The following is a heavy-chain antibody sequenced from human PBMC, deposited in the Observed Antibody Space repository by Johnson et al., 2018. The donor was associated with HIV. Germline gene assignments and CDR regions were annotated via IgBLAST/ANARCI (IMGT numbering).Heavy chain of an antibody. CDR2: ISYDGSNK. V-gene: IGHV3-30*04. Sequence: VQLVESGGGVVQPGRSLRLSCAASGFTFSSYAMHWVRQAPGKGLEWVAVISYDGSNKYYADSVKGRFTISRDNSKNTLYLHMNSLKVDDTAVYYCTTDWEYYYGSGKLDAFDIWGQGTMVTVSS. D-gene: IGHD3-10*01. J-gene: IGHJ3*02. CDR1: GFTFSSYA. CDR3: TTDWEYYYGSGKLDAFDI.